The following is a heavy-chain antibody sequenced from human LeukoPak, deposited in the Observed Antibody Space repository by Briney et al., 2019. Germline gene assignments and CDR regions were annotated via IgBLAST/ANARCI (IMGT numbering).Heavy chain of an antibody. D-gene: IGHD3-3*01. CDR2: INPNSGGT. J-gene: IGHJ4*02. CDR3: AGGLRVFGGRQGDDY. V-gene: IGHV1-2*02. Sequence: GASVKVSCKASGYTFTGYYMHWVRQAPGQGLEWMGWINPNSGGTNYAQKFQGRVTMTRDTSISTAYMELSRLRSDDTAVYYFAGGLRVFGGRQGDDYWGQGTRVTVPS. CDR1: GYTFTGYY.